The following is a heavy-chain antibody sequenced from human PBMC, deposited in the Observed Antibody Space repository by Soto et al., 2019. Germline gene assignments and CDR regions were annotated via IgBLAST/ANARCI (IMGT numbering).Heavy chain of an antibody. V-gene: IGHV3-23*01. CDR1: GFTFSDYA. J-gene: IGHJ6*02. D-gene: IGHD2-2*01. Sequence: GGSLRLSCAASGFTFSDYAMTWVRQAPGKGLEWVSGISGSGGTTFYAGSVKGRFTISRDNSKNTLYLQMNSLRAEDTAVYYCAKDQRIVVVPAAYYYYGMDVWGQGTTVTVSS. CDR2: ISGSGGTT. CDR3: AKDQRIVVVPAAYYYYGMDV.